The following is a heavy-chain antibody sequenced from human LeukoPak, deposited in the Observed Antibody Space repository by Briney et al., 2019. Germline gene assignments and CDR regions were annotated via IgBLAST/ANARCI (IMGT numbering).Heavy chain of an antibody. Sequence: GGSLRLSCAASGFTFSSYGMHWVRQAPGKGLEWVAVISYDGSNKYYADSVKGRFTISRDNAENSLYLEMNSLRAEDTAIYYCVRDPTAAGTDYWGQGTQVTVSS. CDR1: GFTFSSYG. J-gene: IGHJ4*02. V-gene: IGHV3-30*03. CDR2: ISYDGSNK. CDR3: VRDPTAAGTDY. D-gene: IGHD6-13*01.